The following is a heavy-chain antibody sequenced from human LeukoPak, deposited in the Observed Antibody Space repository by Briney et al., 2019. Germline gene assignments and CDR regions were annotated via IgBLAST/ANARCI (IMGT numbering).Heavy chain of an antibody. V-gene: IGHV4-34*01. Sequence: SETLSLTCAVYGGSFSGYYWSWIRQPPGKGLEWIGEINHSGSTNYNPSLKSRVTISVDTSKNQFSLKLSSVTAADTAVYYCARHRQALSGYYYYGMDVWGQGTTVTVSS. CDR3: ARHRQALSGYYYYGMDV. CDR2: INHSGST. CDR1: GGSFSGYY. J-gene: IGHJ6*02.